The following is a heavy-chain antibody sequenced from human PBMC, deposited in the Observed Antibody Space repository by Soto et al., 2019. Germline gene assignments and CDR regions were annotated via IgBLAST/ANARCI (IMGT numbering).Heavy chain of an antibody. Sequence: QVQLVQSGAEVKKPGASANLSCKASGDTFKNFYIHWVRQAPGQGLEWLGRISPSGHTTTYPQKFQGTVTMTRDTSTSTLYTELSNLRSDNTAIYYCARHFGMVKDYYYSFGMDVWGQGTTVTVSS. CDR1: GDTFKNFY. D-gene: IGHD3-3*01. V-gene: IGHV1-46*02. J-gene: IGHJ6*02. CDR3: ARHFGMVKDYYYSFGMDV. CDR2: ISPSGHTT.